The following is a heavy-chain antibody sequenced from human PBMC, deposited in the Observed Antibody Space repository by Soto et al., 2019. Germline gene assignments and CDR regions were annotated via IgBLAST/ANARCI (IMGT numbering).Heavy chain of an antibody. CDR2: IWYDGSNK. Sequence: GGSLRLSCAASGFTFSSYGMHWVRQAPGKGLEWVAVIWYDGSNKYYADSVKGRFTISRDNSKNTLYLQMSSLRAEDTAVYYCARDCSSTSCHYFDYWGQGTLVTVS. V-gene: IGHV3-33*01. CDR1: GFTFSSYG. CDR3: ARDCSSTSCHYFDY. D-gene: IGHD2-2*01. J-gene: IGHJ4*02.